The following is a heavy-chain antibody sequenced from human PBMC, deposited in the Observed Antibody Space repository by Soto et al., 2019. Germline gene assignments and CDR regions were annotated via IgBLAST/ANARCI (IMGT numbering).Heavy chain of an antibody. CDR1: GGTFSSYA. CDR3: ARVLSWASYYDFWSGYYNYYYYGMDV. V-gene: IGHV1-69*13. J-gene: IGHJ6*02. D-gene: IGHD3-3*01. CDR2: IIPIFGTA. Sequence: SVKVSCKASGGTFSSYAISWVRQAPGQGLEWMGGIIPIFGTANYAQKFQGRVTITADESTSTAYMELSSLRSEDTAVYYCARVLSWASYYDFWSGYYNYYYYGMDVWGQGTKVTVSS.